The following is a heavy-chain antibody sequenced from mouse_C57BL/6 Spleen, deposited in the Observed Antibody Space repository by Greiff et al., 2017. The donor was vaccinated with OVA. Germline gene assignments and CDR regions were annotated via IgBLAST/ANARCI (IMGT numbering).Heavy chain of an antibody. CDR2: INYDGSST. D-gene: IGHD2-2*01. CDR1: GFTFSDYC. J-gene: IGHJ2*01. Sequence: EVKLVESEGGLVQPGSSMKLSCTASGFTFSDYCMAWVRQVPEKGLEWVANINYDGSSTYYLDSLKSRFIISTDNAKNILYLEMSSLKSKDTATYYCARDRRDYGYTCDYWGQGTTLTVSS. V-gene: IGHV5-16*01. CDR3: ARDRRDYGYTCDY.